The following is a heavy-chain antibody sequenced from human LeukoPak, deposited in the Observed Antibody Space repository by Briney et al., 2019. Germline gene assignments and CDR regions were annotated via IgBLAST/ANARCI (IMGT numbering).Heavy chain of an antibody. CDR3: AKIDYDSSGYYYAATVIDY. J-gene: IGHJ4*02. Sequence: PGGSLRLSCAASGFTFSSYAMSWVRQAPGKGLEWVSAISGSDGSTYYADSVKGRFTISRDNSKNTLYLQMNSLRAEDTAVYYCAKIDYDSSGYYYAATVIDYWGQGTLVTVSS. CDR2: ISGSDGST. D-gene: IGHD3-22*01. CDR1: GFTFSSYA. V-gene: IGHV3-23*01.